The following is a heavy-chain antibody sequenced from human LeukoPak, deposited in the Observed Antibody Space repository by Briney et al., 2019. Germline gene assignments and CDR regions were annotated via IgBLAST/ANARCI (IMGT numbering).Heavy chain of an antibody. CDR1: GFTFSSYS. CDR2: ISSASSYM. Sequence: GGSLRLSCAASGFTFSSYSMNWVRQAPGKGLEWVSSISSASSYMYYADSVKGRFTISRDNARNSLYLQMNSLRAEDTAVYYCARDLYCSRSNCYTVDHWGQGTLVTVSS. CDR3: ARDLYCSRSNCYTVDH. J-gene: IGHJ4*02. D-gene: IGHD2-2*02. V-gene: IGHV3-21*01.